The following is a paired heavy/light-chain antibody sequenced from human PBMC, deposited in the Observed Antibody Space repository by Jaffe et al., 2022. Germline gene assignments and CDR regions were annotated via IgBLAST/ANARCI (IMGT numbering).Heavy chain of an antibody. Sequence: QVQLVQSGAEVKKPGASVKVSCKASGYTFTGYYMHWVRQAPGQGLEWMGRINPNSGGTNYAQKFQGRVTMTRDTSISTAYMELSRLRSDDTAVYYCARDFRVVVAATRGWFDPWGQGTLVTVSS. V-gene: IGHV1-2*06. CDR3: ARDFRVVVAATRGWFDP. CDR1: GYTFTGYY. D-gene: IGHD2-15*01. J-gene: IGHJ5*02. CDR2: INPNSGGT.
Light chain of an antibody. Sequence: EIVLTQSPATLSLSPGERATLSCRASQSVSSYLAWYQQKPGQAPRLLIYDASNRATGIPARFSGSGSGTDFTLTISSLEPEDFAVYYCQQRSNWPDTFGPGTKVDIK. CDR1: QSVSSY. V-gene: IGKV3-11*01. CDR3: QQRSNWPDT. J-gene: IGKJ3*01. CDR2: DAS.